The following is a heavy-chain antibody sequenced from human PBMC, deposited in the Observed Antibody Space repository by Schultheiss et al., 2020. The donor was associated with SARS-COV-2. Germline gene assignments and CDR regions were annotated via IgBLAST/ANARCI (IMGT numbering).Heavy chain of an antibody. Sequence: GGSLRLSCAASGFTVSSDYMSWVRQAPGKGLEWVSRIKSDGSSTNYADSVEGRFTMSRDNANNMLYLQMNSLRAEDTAVYYCARGGARTVDSWGQGTLVTVSS. CDR3: ARGGARTVDS. D-gene: IGHD1-14*01. CDR1: GFTVSSDY. J-gene: IGHJ4*02. CDR2: IKSDGSST. V-gene: IGHV3-74*01.